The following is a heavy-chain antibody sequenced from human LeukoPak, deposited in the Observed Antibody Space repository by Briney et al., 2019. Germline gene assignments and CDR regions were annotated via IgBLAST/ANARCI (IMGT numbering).Heavy chain of an antibody. V-gene: IGHV3-23*01. CDR1: GFTFSSYA. CDR3: AATSAAARPIYYFDY. Sequence: PGGSLRLSCAASGFTFSSYAMSWVRQAPGKGLELVSAISGSGGSTYYADSVKGRFTISRDNSKNTLYLQMNSLRAEDTAVYYCAATSAAARPIYYFDYWGQGTLVTVSS. J-gene: IGHJ4*02. D-gene: IGHD2-2*01. CDR2: ISGSGGST.